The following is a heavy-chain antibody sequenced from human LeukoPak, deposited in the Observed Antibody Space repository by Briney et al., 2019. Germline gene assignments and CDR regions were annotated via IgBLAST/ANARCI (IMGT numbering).Heavy chain of an antibody. V-gene: IGHV1-46*01. CDR2: INCNGGST. CDR1: GYTFTNYY. Sequence: ASVKVSCKVSGYTFTNYYMHWVRQAPGQGLEWMGVINCNGGSTRYAQKFQGRVSMTSDISTSTVYMELSSLRSEDTAVYYCARDGYKGLGFDHWGQGTLVTVSS. J-gene: IGHJ4*02. CDR3: ARDGYKGLGFDH. D-gene: IGHD5-24*01.